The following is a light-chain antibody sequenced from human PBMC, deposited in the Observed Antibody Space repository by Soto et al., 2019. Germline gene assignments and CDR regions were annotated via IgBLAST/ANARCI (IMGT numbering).Light chain of an antibody. V-gene: IGKV3-15*01. Sequence: EIVMTQSPATLSVSPGERATLSCRASQSVSSNLAWYQQKPGQAPRLLIYGASTRATGIPARFSGSGSGTEFTLTISSLQSEDFAAYYCQQYNYWPTFGQVTKV. CDR3: QQYNYWPT. CDR2: GAS. J-gene: IGKJ1*01. CDR1: QSVSSN.